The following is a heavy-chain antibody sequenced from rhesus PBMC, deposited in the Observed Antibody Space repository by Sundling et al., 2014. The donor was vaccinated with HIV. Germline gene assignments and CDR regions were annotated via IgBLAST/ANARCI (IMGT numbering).Heavy chain of an antibody. V-gene: IGHV3-184*01. CDR1: GFTFSDHY. J-gene: IGHJ4*01. Sequence: EVQLVESGGGLVQPGGSLRLSCTASGFTFSDHYIFWVRQAPGKGLEWVGFIRSKAYGGTAEYAASVKGRFTISRDDSKSIAYLQLNSLKTEDTAVYYCSRDSGAYYYVGYFDYWGQGVLVTVSS. CDR2: IRSKAYGGTA. D-gene: IGHD3-16*01. CDR3: SRDSGAYYYVGYFDY.